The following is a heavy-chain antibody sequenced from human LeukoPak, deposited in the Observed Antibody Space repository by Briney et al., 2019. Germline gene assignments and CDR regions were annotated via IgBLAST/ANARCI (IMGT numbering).Heavy chain of an antibody. V-gene: IGHV3-74*01. Sequence: GGSLRLSCAASGFTFSSYWMHWVRQAPGKGLVWVSRINSDGSSTSYADSVKGRFTISRDNAKNTLYLQMNSLRAEDTAVYYCAKNTYYYDSSGYGDYYYMDVWGKGTTVTVSS. J-gene: IGHJ6*03. CDR1: GFTFSSYW. D-gene: IGHD3-22*01. CDR2: INSDGSST. CDR3: AKNTYYYDSSGYGDYYYMDV.